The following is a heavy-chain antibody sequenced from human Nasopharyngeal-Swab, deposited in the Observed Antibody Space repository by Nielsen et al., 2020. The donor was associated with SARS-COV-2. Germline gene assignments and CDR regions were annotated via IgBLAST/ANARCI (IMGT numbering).Heavy chain of an antibody. CDR2: IYHSGST. CDR1: GGSISSSNW. Sequence: SETLSLTCAVSGGSISSSNWWSWVRQPPGKGLEWIGEIYHSGSTNYNPSLKSRATISVDKSKNQFSLKLSSVTAADTAVYYCARASGKRSYYYDSSGYYGLFDYWGQGTLVTVSS. CDR3: ARASGKRSYYYDSSGYYGLFDY. V-gene: IGHV4-4*02. D-gene: IGHD3-22*01. J-gene: IGHJ4*02.